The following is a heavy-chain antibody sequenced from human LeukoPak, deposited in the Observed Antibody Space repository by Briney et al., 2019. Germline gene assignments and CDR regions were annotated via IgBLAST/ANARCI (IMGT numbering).Heavy chain of an antibody. CDR1: GGSISSGDYY. J-gene: IGHJ4*02. CDR2: IYHSGST. Sequence: PSQTLSLTCTVSGGSISSGDYYWGWIRQPPGKGLEWIGSIYHSGSTYYNPSLKSRVTISVDTSKNQFSLKLSSVTAADTAVYYCARDFNWGYFDYWGQGTLVTVSS. D-gene: IGHD7-27*01. V-gene: IGHV4-39*07. CDR3: ARDFNWGYFDY.